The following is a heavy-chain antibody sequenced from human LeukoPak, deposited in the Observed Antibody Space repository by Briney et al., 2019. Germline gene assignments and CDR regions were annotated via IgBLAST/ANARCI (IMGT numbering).Heavy chain of an antibody. J-gene: IGHJ6*02. CDR1: GHTFTSYA. V-gene: IGHV1-3*01. D-gene: IGHD6-19*01. CDR3: AREGEWLVRYYYYYGMDV. Sequence: ASVKVSCKASGHTFTSYAMHWVRQAPGQRLEWMGWINAGNGNTKYSQKFQGRVTITRDTSASTAYMELSSLRSEDTAVYYCAREGEWLVRYYYYYGMDVWGQGTTVTVSS. CDR2: INAGNGNT.